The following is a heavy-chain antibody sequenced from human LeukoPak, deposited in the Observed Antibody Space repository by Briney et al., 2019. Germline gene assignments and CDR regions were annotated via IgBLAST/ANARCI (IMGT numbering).Heavy chain of an antibody. D-gene: IGHD5-12*01. V-gene: IGHV1-46*01. CDR1: GYTCTSYY. Sequence: GASVKVSCKASGYTCTSYYMHWVRQAHGQGLEWMGIINPSGGSTSYAQKVQGRVTMTRDTSTSTVYMELSSLRSEDTAVYYCARDRLGGYDWDYFDYWGQGTLVTVSS. J-gene: IGHJ4*02. CDR3: ARDRLGGYDWDYFDY. CDR2: INPSGGST.